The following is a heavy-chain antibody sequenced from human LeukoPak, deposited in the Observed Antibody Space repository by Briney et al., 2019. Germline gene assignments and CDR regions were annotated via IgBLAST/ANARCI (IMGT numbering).Heavy chain of an antibody. CDR1: GFTFSNAW. J-gene: IGHJ4*02. CDR3: TTAADYGDYVGYYFDY. D-gene: IGHD4-17*01. CDR2: IKSKTDGGTT. Sequence: GGSLRLSCAASGFTFSNAWMSRVRQAPGKGLEWVGRIKSKTDGGTTDYAAPVKGRFTISRDDSKNTLYLQMNSLKTEDTAVYYCTTAADYGDYVGYYFDYWGQGTLVTVSS. V-gene: IGHV3-15*01.